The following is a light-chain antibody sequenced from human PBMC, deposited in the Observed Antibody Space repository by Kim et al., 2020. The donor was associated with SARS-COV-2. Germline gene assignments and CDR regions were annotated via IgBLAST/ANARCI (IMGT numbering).Light chain of an antibody. CDR3: QQYNSYRT. CDR1: QSISSW. Sequence: SASVGDRVTIICRASQSISSWLAWYQQKPGKAPKLLIYKASSLESGVPSRFSGSGSGTEFTLTISSLQPDDFATYYCQQYNSYRTFGQGTKVDIK. V-gene: IGKV1-5*03. CDR2: KAS. J-gene: IGKJ1*01.